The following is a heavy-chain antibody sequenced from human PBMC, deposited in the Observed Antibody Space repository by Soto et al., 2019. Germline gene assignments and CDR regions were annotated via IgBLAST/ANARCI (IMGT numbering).Heavy chain of an antibody. CDR3: ARAPSIAARPGFFDY. CDR2: IIPIFGTA. CDR1: GGTFSSYA. J-gene: IGHJ4*02. Sequence: KSSEASVKVSCKASGGTFSSYAISWVRQAPGQGLEWMGGIIPIFGTANYAQKFQGRVTITADESTSTAYMELSSLRSEDTAVYYCARAPSIAARPGFFDYWGQGTLVTVSS. D-gene: IGHD6-6*01. V-gene: IGHV1-69*13.